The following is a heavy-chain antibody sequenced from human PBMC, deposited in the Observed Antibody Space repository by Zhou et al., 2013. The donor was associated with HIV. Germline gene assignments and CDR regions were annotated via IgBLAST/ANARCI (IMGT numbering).Heavy chain of an antibody. Sequence: QVQLQESGPGLVKPSETLSLTCAVSGYSLSSGHYWGWIRQPPGKGLEWIGSIYHSGSTYYNPSLKSRVTMSVDTSKNQFSLKLSSVTAADTAVYYCARAGSGWYLSFFDYWGQGTLLTVSS. D-gene: IGHD6-19*01. J-gene: IGHJ4*02. V-gene: IGHV4-38-2*01. CDR1: GYSLSSGHY. CDR3: ARAGSGWYLSFFDY. CDR2: IYHSGST.